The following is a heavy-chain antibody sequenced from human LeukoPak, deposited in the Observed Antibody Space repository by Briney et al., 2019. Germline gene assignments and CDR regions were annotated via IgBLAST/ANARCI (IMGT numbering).Heavy chain of an antibody. D-gene: IGHD6-13*01. CDR2: IYSDGNT. V-gene: IGHV3-66*01. J-gene: IGHJ4*02. Sequence: GGSLRLSCAASGFTVSSKYMSWVRRPPGTGLEWVSVIYSDGNTYYADSVKGRFTISRDNSKNTVYLQMNSLRAEDTAVYYCAKVPTYSSSWYPFYFDYWGQGTLVTVSS. CDR3: AKVPTYSSSWYPFYFDY. CDR1: GFTVSSKY.